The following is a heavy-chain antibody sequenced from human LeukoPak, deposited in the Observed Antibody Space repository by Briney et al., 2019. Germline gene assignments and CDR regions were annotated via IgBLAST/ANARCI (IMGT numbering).Heavy chain of an antibody. CDR3: ARGRYCSGGSCRAGSWFDP. CDR1: GYTFTGYY. D-gene: IGHD2-15*01. J-gene: IGHJ5*02. V-gene: IGHV1-2*02. Sequence: ASVKVSCKASGYTFTGYYMHWVRQAPGQGLEWMGWINPNSGGINYAQKFQGRVTMTRDTSISTAYMELSRLRSDDTAVYYCARGRYCSGGSCRAGSWFDPWGQRTLVTVSS. CDR2: INPNSGGI.